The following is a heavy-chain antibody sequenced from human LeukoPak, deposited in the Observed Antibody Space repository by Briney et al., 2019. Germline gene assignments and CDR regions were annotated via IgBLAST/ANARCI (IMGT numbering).Heavy chain of an antibody. CDR2: LGWNSGDI. CDR1: GFSFGDYA. CDR3: AKDDTFDI. V-gene: IGHV3-9*01. Sequence: PGGSLRLSCVASGFSFGDYAMHWVRQAPGKGLEWVSGLGWNSGDIRYADSVKGRFTVSRDNAKNSLYLQMDGLRAEDTALYYCAKDDTFDIWGQGTMVTVSS. J-gene: IGHJ3*02.